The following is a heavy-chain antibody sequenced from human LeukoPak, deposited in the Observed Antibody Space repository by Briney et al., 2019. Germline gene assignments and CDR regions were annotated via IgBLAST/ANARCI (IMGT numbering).Heavy chain of an antibody. D-gene: IGHD5-18*01. CDR3: ASRGYSYGFDY. CDR2: IYYSGST. J-gene: IGHJ4*02. CDR1: GGSISSYY. Sequence: PSETLSLTCTVSGGSISSYYWRWIRQPPGKGLEWIEYIYYSGSTNYNPSLKSRVTISVDTSKNQFSLKLSSVTAADTAVYYCASRGYSYGFDYWGQGTLVTVSS. V-gene: IGHV4-59*12.